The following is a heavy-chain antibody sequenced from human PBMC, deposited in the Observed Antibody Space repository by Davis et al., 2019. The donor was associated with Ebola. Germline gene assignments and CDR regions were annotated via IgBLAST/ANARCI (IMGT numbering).Heavy chain of an antibody. CDR1: GYSFTSYW. D-gene: IGHD3-22*01. Sequence: GESLKISCQGSGYSFTSYWIGWVRQMPGKGLEWMGIIYPGDSDTRYSPSFQGQVTISADKSISTAYLQWSSLKASDTAMYYCARGLRDSSGYYGWFDPWGQGTLVTVSS. CDR2: IYPGDSDT. V-gene: IGHV5-51*01. J-gene: IGHJ5*02. CDR3: ARGLRDSSGYYGWFDP.